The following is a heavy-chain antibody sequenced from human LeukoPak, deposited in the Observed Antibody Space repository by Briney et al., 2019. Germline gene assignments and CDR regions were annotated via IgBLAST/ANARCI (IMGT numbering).Heavy chain of an antibody. Sequence: GGSLRLSCAASGFTVSSNYMSWVRQAPGKGLEWVSIIYSGGSTFYADSVKGRFTISRDNSKNTLYLQMNSLRAEDTAVYYCARTTVDDAFDIWGHGTMVTVSS. J-gene: IGHJ3*02. D-gene: IGHD4-23*01. CDR3: ARTTVDDAFDI. CDR1: GFTVSSNY. CDR2: IYSGGST. V-gene: IGHV3-53*01.